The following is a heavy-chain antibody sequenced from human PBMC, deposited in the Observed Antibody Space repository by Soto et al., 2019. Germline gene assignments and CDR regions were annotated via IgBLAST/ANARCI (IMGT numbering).Heavy chain of an antibody. D-gene: IGHD1-26*01. J-gene: IGHJ4*02. CDR2: VSIGGST. CDR1: GFTFSSYA. V-gene: IGHV3-23*01. Sequence: GWSMILCNASSGFTFSSYAMGWVRQGPGKGLEWVAVVSIGGSTHYADSVRGRVTISRDNSKNTLSLQMNSLTAEDMAVYFCGERRGAGGHVDYWCQGA. CDR3: GERRGAGGHVDY.